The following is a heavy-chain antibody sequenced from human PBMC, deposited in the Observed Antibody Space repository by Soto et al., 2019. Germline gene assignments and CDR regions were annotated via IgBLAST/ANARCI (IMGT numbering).Heavy chain of an antibody. CDR3: TTDNAIVATIFHRV. J-gene: IGHJ4*02. D-gene: IGHD5-12*01. Sequence: GGSLRLSCAASGFTFSNAWMSWVRQAPGKGLEWVGRIKSKTDGGTTDYAAPVKGRFTISRDDSKNTLYLQMNSLKTEDTAVYYCTTDNAIVATIFHRVWGQGTLVTVSS. V-gene: IGHV3-15*01. CDR1: GFTFSNAW. CDR2: IKSKTDGGTT.